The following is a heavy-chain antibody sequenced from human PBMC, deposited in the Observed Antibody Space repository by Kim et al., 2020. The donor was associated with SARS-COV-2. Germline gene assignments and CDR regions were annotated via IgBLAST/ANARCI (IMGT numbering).Heavy chain of an antibody. Sequence: GGSLRLSCAASGFTFSDYYMSWIRQAPGKGLEWVSYISSSSSYTNYADSVKGRFTISRDNAKNSLYLQMNSLRAEDTAVYYCARGHFDWLQIDYWGQGTLVTVSS. V-gene: IGHV3-11*03. CDR2: ISSSSSYT. CDR1: GFTFSDYY. CDR3: ARGHFDWLQIDY. D-gene: IGHD3-9*01. J-gene: IGHJ4*02.